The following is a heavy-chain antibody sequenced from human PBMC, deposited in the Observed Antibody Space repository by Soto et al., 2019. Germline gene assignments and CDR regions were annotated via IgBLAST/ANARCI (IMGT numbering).Heavy chain of an antibody. D-gene: IGHD6-13*01. CDR1: GYSFTSYW. V-gene: IGHV5-51*01. Sequence: PGESLKISCNGSGYSFTSYWIVRVRQMPGKGLEWMGIIYPGDSDTRYSPSFQGQVTISADKSISTAYLQWSSLKASDTAMYYCARQIAAAGILPYYFDYWGQGTLVTVSS. J-gene: IGHJ4*02. CDR3: ARQIAAAGILPYYFDY. CDR2: IYPGDSDT.